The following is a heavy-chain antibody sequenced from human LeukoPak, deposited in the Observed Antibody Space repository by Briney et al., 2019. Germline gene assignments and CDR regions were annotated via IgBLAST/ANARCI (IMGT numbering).Heavy chain of an antibody. J-gene: IGHJ5*02. Sequence: SETLSLTCTVSGGSISSYYWSWIRQPPGRGLEWIGYIYYSGSTNYNHSLKSRVTISVDTSKNQFSLRLTSATAADTAVYFCARDGYSYGLGWFDPWGQGTLVTVSS. CDR2: IYYSGST. CDR1: GGSISSYY. CDR3: ARDGYSYGLGWFDP. V-gene: IGHV4-59*01. D-gene: IGHD5-18*01.